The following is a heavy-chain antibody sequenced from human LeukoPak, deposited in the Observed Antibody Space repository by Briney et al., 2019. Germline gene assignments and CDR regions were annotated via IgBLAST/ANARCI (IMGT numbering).Heavy chain of an antibody. CDR2: IYTSGST. CDR1: GGSISSYY. CDR3: ATHCSSTSCYGTDY. D-gene: IGHD2-2*01. V-gene: IGHV4-4*07. Sequence: SETLSLTCTASGGSISSYYWSWIRQPAGKGLEWIGRIYTSGSTNYNPSLKSRVTMSVDTSKNQFSLKLSSVTAADTAVYYCATHCSSTSCYGTDYWGQGTLVTVSS. J-gene: IGHJ4*02.